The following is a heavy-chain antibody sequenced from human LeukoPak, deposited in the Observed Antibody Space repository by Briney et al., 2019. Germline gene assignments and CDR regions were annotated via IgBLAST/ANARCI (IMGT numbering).Heavy chain of an antibody. CDR2: IYYTGNT. CDR3: AREAAADNYYYYYMDV. V-gene: IGHV4-39*07. Sequence: SETLSLTCTVSGDSITGYYWGWIRQPPGKGLEWIGNIYYTGNTYYNPSLKSRVTISLDTSKNQFSLKVNSMTAADTAVYYCAREAAADNYYYYYMDVWGKGTTVTISS. CDR1: GDSITGYY. J-gene: IGHJ6*03. D-gene: IGHD6-13*01.